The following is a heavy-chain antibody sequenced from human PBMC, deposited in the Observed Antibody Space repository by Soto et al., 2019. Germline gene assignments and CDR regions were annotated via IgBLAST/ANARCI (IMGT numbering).Heavy chain of an antibody. Sequence: GGFLRLSCAASGFTFSSYGMHWVRQTPGKGLEWVAVTWYNGGSQYYADSVKGRFTISRDNSKNTLYLQMNSLRAEDTAVYYCAKDXPCSGGSCYTNWFDPWGQGTLVTVSS. D-gene: IGHD2-15*01. CDR3: AKDXPCSGGSCYTNWFDP. V-gene: IGHV3-33*06. CDR2: TWYNGGSQ. CDR1: GFTFSSYG. J-gene: IGHJ5*02.